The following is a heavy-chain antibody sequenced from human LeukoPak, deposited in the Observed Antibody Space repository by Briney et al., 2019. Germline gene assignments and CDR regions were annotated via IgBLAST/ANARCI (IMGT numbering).Heavy chain of an antibody. J-gene: IGHJ4*02. D-gene: IGHD3-10*01. V-gene: IGHV5-51*01. CDR3: ARQTSMGRSGDY. Sequence: GESLKISCKGSGYSFTNYWIVWVRQMPGKGLEWMGIIYPGDSNTRYSPSFQGQVTISADKSLSTAYLQWSSLKASDTAMYYCARQTSMGRSGDYWGQGTLVTVSS. CDR1: GYSFTNYW. CDR2: IYPGDSNT.